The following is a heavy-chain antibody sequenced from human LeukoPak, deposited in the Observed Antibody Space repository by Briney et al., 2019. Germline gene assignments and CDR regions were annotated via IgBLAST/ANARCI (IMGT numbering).Heavy chain of an antibody. CDR3: ARDRAGLYYYGSGSSFDY. D-gene: IGHD3-10*01. Sequence: GGSLRLSCAASGFTFSSYSMNWVRQAPGKGLEWVSSISSSSSYIYYADSVKGRFTISRDNAKNSLYLQMNSLRAEDTAVYYCARDRAGLYYYGSGSSFDYWGQGTLVTVSS. CDR2: ISSSSSYI. J-gene: IGHJ4*02. CDR1: GFTFSSYS. V-gene: IGHV3-21*01.